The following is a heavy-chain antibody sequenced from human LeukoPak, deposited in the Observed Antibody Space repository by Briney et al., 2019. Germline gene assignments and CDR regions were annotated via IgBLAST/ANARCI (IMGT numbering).Heavy chain of an antibody. CDR2: MNQDGSAK. CDR1: GFTFSYSW. CDR3: ATYTHWVAGDV. D-gene: IGHD3-16*01. J-gene: IGHJ6*02. V-gene: IGHV3-7*01. Sequence: GSLRLSCAASGFTFSYSWMSWVRQAPGKGLEWVANMNQDGSAKDYVDSVKGRFTISRDNARNSLYLQMSSLRAEDTAVYYCATYTHWVAGDVWGQGTTVTVSS.